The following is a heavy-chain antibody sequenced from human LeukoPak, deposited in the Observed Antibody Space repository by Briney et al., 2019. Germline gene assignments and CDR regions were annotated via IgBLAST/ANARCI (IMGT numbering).Heavy chain of an antibody. D-gene: IGHD5-12*01. CDR2: ISAYNGNR. V-gene: IGHV1-18*01. Sequence: ASVTVSCKASGYSFGDYGFSWVRQAPGQGLEWLGWISAYNGNRNYAQKVEGRVTMTTDTSTSTAYLELRGLRPDDTAVYYCARDDSGAKVDIDYWGQGTPLIVSS. CDR3: ARDDSGAKVDIDY. CDR1: GYSFGDYG. J-gene: IGHJ4*02.